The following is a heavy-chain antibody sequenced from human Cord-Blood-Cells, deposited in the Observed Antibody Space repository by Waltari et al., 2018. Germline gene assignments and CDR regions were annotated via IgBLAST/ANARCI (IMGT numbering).Heavy chain of an antibody. CDR2: IYHSGST. J-gene: IGHJ4*02. V-gene: IGHV4-38-2*02. CDR3: ARGVGIAAAGKVDY. D-gene: IGHD6-13*01. Sequence: QVQLQESGPGLMKPSETLSLTCTVSGYSISSGYYWGWIRQPPGKGLEWIGSIYHSGSTYYNPSLKSRVTISVDTSKNQFSLKLSSVTAADTAVYYCARGVGIAAAGKVDYWGQGTLVTVSS. CDR1: GYSISSGYY.